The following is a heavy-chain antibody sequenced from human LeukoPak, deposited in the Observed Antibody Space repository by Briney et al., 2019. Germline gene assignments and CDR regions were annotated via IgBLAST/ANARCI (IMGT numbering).Heavy chain of an antibody. J-gene: IGHJ5*02. CDR2: VYYSGNT. CDR1: GGSISSYY. Sequence: PSETLSLTCTVSGGSISSYYWIWIRQPPGKGLEWIGYVYYSGNTNYNPSLKSRVTISVDTSKNQFSLKLSSVTAADTAVYYCARHMIVVPQGDWFDPWGQGTLVTVSS. CDR3: ARHMIVVPQGDWFDP. V-gene: IGHV4-59*08. D-gene: IGHD3-22*01.